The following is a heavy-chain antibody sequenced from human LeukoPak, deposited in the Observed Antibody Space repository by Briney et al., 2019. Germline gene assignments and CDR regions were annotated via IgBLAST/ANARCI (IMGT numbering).Heavy chain of an antibody. J-gene: IGHJ4*02. Sequence: SETLSLTCTVSGCSISSYYWSWIRQPAGKAPEWIGRIYSSGIINYNPSLKSRVTMLLDNSKNQLSLKLSYVTAADTAVYYCARDTGKSGYPDYWGQGTLVTVSS. CDR2: IYSSGII. CDR1: GCSISSYY. CDR3: ARDTGKSGYPDY. V-gene: IGHV4-4*07. D-gene: IGHD3-3*01.